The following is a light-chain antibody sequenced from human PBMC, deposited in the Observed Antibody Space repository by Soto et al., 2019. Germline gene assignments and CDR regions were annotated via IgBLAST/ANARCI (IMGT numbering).Light chain of an antibody. J-gene: IGKJ1*01. Sequence: EIVLTQSPGTLSLSPGERATLSCRASQSVSSSYLAWYQQKPGQAPRLLIYGASSRATGIPDRFSGSGSGTDFTLTISRLEPKDFAVYYCQQYGSSPKMFGQGTKVEIK. CDR3: QQYGSSPKM. CDR2: GAS. V-gene: IGKV3-20*01. CDR1: QSVSSSY.